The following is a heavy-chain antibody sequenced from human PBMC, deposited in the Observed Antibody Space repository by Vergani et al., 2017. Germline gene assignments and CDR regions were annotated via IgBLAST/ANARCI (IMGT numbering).Heavy chain of an antibody. CDR2: ISGSGGST. D-gene: IGHD6-13*01. Sequence: EVQLLESGGGLVQPGGFLRLSCAASGFTFSSYAMSWVRQAPGKGLEWVSAISGSGGSTYYADSVKGRFTISRDNSKNTLYLQMNSLRAEDTAVYYCAKDRGYSSSWYGWFDPWGQGTLVTVSS. CDR1: GFTFSSYA. CDR3: AKDRGYSSSWYGWFDP. J-gene: IGHJ5*02. V-gene: IGHV3-23*01.